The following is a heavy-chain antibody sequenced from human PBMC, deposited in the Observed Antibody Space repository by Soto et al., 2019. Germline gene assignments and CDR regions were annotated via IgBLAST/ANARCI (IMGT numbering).Heavy chain of an antibody. J-gene: IGHJ4*02. D-gene: IGHD2-15*01. V-gene: IGHV1-18*01. CDR3: ARLIGYCSGGSCYSLYYFDY. CDR1: GYTFTSYG. Sequence: QVQLVQSGAEVKKPGASVKVSCKASGYTFTSYGISWVRQAPGQGLEWMGWISAYNGNTNYAQKRQGRGTMTTDTSTSTAYMELRSLRSDDTAVYYCARLIGYCSGGSCYSLYYFDYWGQGTLVTVSS. CDR2: ISAYNGNT.